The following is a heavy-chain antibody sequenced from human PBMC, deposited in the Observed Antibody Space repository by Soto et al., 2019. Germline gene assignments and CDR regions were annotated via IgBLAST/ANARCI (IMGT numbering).Heavy chain of an antibody. J-gene: IGHJ5*01. D-gene: IGHD2-15*01. CDR3: ARAYCSGDTCYDS. CDR1: GYTFSSYG. V-gene: IGHV1-18*01. Sequence: GGPVKVSCKASGYTFSSYGITWVRQAPGQGLEWMGWISPYNGETSYAQTLHDRLTMTTDTSTSTAYMELRSLKFDDTAVYYCARAYCSGDTCYDSWGHGTLVTVS. CDR2: ISPYNGET.